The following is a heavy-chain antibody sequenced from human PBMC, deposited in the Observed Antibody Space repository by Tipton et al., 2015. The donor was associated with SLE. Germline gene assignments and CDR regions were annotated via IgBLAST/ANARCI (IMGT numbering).Heavy chain of an antibody. Sequence: SLRLSCAASGFSLDESAMHWVRQAPGKGLEWVSGISWNSDDIHYADSVKGRFTISRDNTKNSLFLQMNSLRAEDTAFYYCAKDMGYFGSKTTLEYWGQGTLVTVSS. CDR1: GFSLDESA. CDR3: AKDMGYFGSKTTLEY. CDR2: ISWNSDDI. D-gene: IGHD3-10*01. J-gene: IGHJ4*02. V-gene: IGHV3-9*01.